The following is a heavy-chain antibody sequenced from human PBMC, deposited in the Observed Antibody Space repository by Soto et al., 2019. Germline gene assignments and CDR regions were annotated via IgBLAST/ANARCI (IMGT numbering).Heavy chain of an antibody. CDR3: TRGLFSGSSYSGSWYYFDS. D-gene: IGHD1-26*01. CDR1: GGSVSSGSYY. CDR2: INHSGSS. V-gene: IGHV4-61*01. Sequence: PSETLSLTCTVSGGSVSSGSYYWSWIRQTPGKGLQWIGQINHSGSSIYNPSLKNRVTISTMSNNKFSLELSSVTAADTAVYYCTRGLFSGSSYSGSWYYFDSWGQGTMVTVSS. J-gene: IGHJ4*02.